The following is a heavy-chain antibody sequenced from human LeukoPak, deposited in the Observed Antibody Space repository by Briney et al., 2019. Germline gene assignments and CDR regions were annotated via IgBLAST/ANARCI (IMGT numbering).Heavy chain of an antibody. CDR1: GYTFTGYY. V-gene: IGHV1-2*02. CDR3: ARVPRKTTVTTLNY. CDR2: INPNSGGT. Sequence: ASVKVSCKASGYTFTGYYMHWVRQAPGQGLEWMGWINPNSGGTNYAQKFQGRVTMTRGTSISTAYMELSRLRSDDTAVYYCARVPRKTTVTTLNYWGQGTLVTVSS. D-gene: IGHD4-17*01. J-gene: IGHJ4*02.